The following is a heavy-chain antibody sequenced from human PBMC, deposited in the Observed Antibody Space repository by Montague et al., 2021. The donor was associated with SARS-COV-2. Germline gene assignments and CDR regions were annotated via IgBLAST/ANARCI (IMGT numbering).Heavy chain of an antibody. CDR2: IDWDDDT. CDR1: GFSVSTSGLR. D-gene: IGHD6-19*01. Sequence: PALGIPTQTLTLTCTFSGFSVSTSGLRVSWIRQPPGKALGWLALIDWDDDTYYSTSLKTRLAISKDTSKNQVVLTMTDMDPVDTGTYYCARIPEYSSGGGPDWYFDLGGRGTLVTVSS. CDR3: ARIPEYSSGGGPDWYFDL. J-gene: IGHJ2*01. V-gene: IGHV2-70*01.